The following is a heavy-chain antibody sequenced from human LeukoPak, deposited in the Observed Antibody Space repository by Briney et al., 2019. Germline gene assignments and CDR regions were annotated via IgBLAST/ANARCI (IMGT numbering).Heavy chain of an antibody. CDR1: GGSFSAYY. Sequence: SETLSLTCAVYGGSFSAYYWSWIRQPPGKGLEWIGEVNQSGGTNYNPALKSRATTSRDTSKNQISLKLSSVTAADTAVYYCARGPIDNSFEYWGQGTLVTVSS. J-gene: IGHJ4*02. CDR3: ARGPIDNSFEY. CDR2: VNQSGGT. D-gene: IGHD3-22*01. V-gene: IGHV4-34*01.